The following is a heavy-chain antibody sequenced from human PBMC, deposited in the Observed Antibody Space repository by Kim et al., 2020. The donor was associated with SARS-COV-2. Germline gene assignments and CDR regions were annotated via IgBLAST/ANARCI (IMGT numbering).Heavy chain of an antibody. J-gene: IGHJ6*03. CDR3: ARAGDMVLVVPAVGDYYYMDV. Sequence: ASVKVSCKASGYTFTSYGISWVRQAPGQGLEWMGWISAYNGNTNYAQKLQGRVTMTTDTSTSTAYMELRSLRSDDTAVYYCARAGDMVLVVPAVGDYYYMDVWGKGTTVTVSS. CDR2: ISAYNGNT. CDR1: GYTFTSYG. D-gene: IGHD2-2*01. V-gene: IGHV1-18*01.